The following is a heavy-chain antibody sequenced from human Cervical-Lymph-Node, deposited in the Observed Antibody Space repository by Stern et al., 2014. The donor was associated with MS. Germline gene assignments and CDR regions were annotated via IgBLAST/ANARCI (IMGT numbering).Heavy chain of an antibody. Sequence: VQLVESGGALVKPGGSLRLSCAASGFIFSDYYMSWIRQAPGKGLEWVAPISNMGSPIRYAHSVKGRFTISRDNAKNSLVLQMTSLRAEDTAVYYCARDCRLNLWGRGTLVTVSS. CDR3: ARDCRLNL. V-gene: IGHV3-11*01. CDR1: GFIFSDYY. CDR2: ISNMGSPI. J-gene: IGHJ5*02.